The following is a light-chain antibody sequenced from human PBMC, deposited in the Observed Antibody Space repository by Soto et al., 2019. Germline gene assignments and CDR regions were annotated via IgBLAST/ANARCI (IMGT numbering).Light chain of an antibody. CDR1: SSDVGGYNY. Sequence: QSALTQPASVSGSPGQSITISCTGTSSDVGGYNYVSWYQQHPGKSPKLMIDDVSNRPSGVSNRFSGSKSGNTASLTISWLQSEDEADYYCCSSSSSDTILFGGGTKLTV. J-gene: IGLJ2*01. CDR2: DVS. CDR3: CSSSSSDTIL. V-gene: IGLV2-14*01.